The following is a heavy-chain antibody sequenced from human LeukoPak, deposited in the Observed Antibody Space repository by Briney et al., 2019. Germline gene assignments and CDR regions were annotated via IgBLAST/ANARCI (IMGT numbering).Heavy chain of an antibody. D-gene: IGHD2-2*01. CDR3: TRQHCSSTSCCSYNWFDP. J-gene: IGHJ5*02. V-gene: IGHV6-1*01. Sequence: SQTPSLTCAISGDSVSPNSASWKWIRQSASRGLEWLGRTYSRSKWFYDFAVSVKSRVTIIPDTSKNQFSLQLNSVTPDDTAVYYCTRQHCSSTSCCSYNWFDPWGQGTLVTVSS. CDR2: TYSRSKWFY. CDR1: GDSVSPNSAS.